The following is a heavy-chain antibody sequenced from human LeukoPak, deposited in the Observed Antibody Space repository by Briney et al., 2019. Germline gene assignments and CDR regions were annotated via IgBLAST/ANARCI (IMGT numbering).Heavy chain of an antibody. D-gene: IGHD6-13*01. CDR2: ISPTGSTT. CDR1: GFSFSGHW. Sequence: GGSLRLSCVASGFSFSGHWMHWARQLPGKGLVWVSRISPTGSTTSYADSVKGRFTVSRDNAKNTLYLQVNNLRAEDTAVYYCARGPSSNWSGLDFWGQGTLLTVSS. V-gene: IGHV3-74*01. J-gene: IGHJ4*02. CDR3: ARGPSSNWSGLDF.